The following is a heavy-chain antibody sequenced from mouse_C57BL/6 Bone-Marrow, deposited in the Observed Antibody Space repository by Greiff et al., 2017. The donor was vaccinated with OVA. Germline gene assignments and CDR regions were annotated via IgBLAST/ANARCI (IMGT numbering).Heavy chain of an antibody. CDR2: IYPYNGVS. V-gene: IGHV1-31*01. CDR1: GYSFTGYY. D-gene: IGHD2-4*01. CDR3: AREDDYDGYYFDY. Sequence: EVKLVESGPELVKPGASVKISCKASGYSFTGYYMHWVKQSHGTILDWIGYIYPYNGVSSSNQKFKGKATLTVDKSSSTAYMELRSLTSEDSAVYYCAREDDYDGYYFDYWGQGTTLTVSS. J-gene: IGHJ2*01.